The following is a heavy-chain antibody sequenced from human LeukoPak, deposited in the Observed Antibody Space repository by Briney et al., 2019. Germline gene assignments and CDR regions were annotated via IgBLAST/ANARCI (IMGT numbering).Heavy chain of an antibody. D-gene: IGHD3-9*01. CDR2: IYYSGST. CDR3: ARGRRVLTGYYARYFDY. Sequence: SETLSLTCTVSGGSISSGDYYWSWIRQPPGKGLEWIGYIYYSGSTYYNPSLKSRVTISVDTSKNQFSLKLSSVTAADTAVYYCARGRRVLTGYYARYFDYWGQGTLVTVSS. CDR1: GGSISSGDYY. V-gene: IGHV4-30-4*01. J-gene: IGHJ4*02.